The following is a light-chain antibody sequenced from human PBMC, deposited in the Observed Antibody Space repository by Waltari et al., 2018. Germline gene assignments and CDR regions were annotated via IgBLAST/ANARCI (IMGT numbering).Light chain of an antibody. Sequence: QSALTQPASVYGSPGQSITISCTVTSSDVGHSNYVSWYQQHPDKAPKLMIYEGTKRASGVSNRLSPTKSGNPASLTISGLQPEDEATYFCSSYTTSRPLLFGTGTKVTV. CDR1: SSDVGHSNY. J-gene: IGLJ1*01. V-gene: IGLV2-14*01. CDR3: SSYTTSRPLL. CDR2: EGT.